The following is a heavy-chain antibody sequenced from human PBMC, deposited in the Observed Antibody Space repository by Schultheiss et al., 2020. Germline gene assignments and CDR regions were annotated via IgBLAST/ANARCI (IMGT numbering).Heavy chain of an antibody. V-gene: IGHV4-4*02. CDR3: ARDGDGYNLSWFDP. J-gene: IGHJ5*02. D-gene: IGHD5-24*01. CDR1: GGSISSSNW. CDR2: IYHSGST. Sequence: SATLSLTCAVSGGSISSSNWWSWVRQPPGKGLEWIGEIYHSGSTNYNPSLKSRVTISVDKSKNQFSLKLSSVTAADTAVYYCARDGDGYNLSWFDPWGQGTLVTVSS.